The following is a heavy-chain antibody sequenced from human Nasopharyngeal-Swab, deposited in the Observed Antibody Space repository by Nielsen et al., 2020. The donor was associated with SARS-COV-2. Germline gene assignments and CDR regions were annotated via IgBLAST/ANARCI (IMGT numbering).Heavy chain of an antibody. CDR2: IYPGDFDT. V-gene: IGHV5-51*01. J-gene: IGHJ4*02. D-gene: IGHD3-16*01. CDR1: GYSFTSYW. Sequence: GESLKISCKGSGYSFTSYWIVWVRQMPGKGLEWMAIIYPGDFDTKYNPSFEGQFIISADNSIRTAYLQWNSLEASDTAMYYCARHGGGGIFSLFDWWGQGTQVTVSS. CDR3: ARHGGGGIFSLFDW.